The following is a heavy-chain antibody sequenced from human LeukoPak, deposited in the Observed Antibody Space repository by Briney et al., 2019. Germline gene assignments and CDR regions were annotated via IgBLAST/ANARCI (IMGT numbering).Heavy chain of an antibody. CDR1: GGSFSGYY. J-gene: IGHJ4*02. V-gene: IGHV4-34*01. CDR2: INHSGST. D-gene: IGHD3-9*01. Sequence: SETLSLTCAVYGGSFSGYYWSWIRQPPGKGLEWIGEINHSGSTNYNPSLKSRVTISVDTSKNQFSLKLSSVTAADTAVYYCARVWAILTGYWDIDYWGQGTLVTVSS. CDR3: ARVWAILTGYWDIDY.